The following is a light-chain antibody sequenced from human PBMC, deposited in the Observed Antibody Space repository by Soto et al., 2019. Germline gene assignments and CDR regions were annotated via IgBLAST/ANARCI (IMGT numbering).Light chain of an antibody. Sequence: QSVLTQPASVSGSPGRSITISCTGTTTDFGSYKLVSWYQQHPGKAPKLMIYEVSRRPSGVSNRFSGSKSGNTASLTISGLQAEDEADYYCCSWAGSSTFYFFGSGTKVTVL. J-gene: IGLJ1*01. CDR3: CSWAGSSTFYF. CDR2: EVS. CDR1: TTDFGSYKL. V-gene: IGLV2-23*02.